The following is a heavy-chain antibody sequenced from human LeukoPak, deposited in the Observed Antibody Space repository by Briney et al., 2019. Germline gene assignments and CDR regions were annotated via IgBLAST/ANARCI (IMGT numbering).Heavy chain of an antibody. Sequence: PGGSLRLSCAASGFTFSSYAMSWVRPAPGKGLEWVSAINYNGGATYYADSVKGRFTISRDNSKNTLYLQMNSLRAADTAVYYCAKLTVMTFRSLFDYWGQGTLVTVSS. CDR2: INYNGGAT. J-gene: IGHJ4*02. D-gene: IGHD4-11*01. CDR1: GFTFSSYA. V-gene: IGHV3-23*01. CDR3: AKLTVMTFRSLFDY.